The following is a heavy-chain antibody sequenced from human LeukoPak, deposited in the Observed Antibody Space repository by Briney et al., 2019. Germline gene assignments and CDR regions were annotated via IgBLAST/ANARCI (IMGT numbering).Heavy chain of an antibody. Sequence: SETLSLTCTVSGGSISSDYWSWIRQPPGKGLEWIGYIYYSGSTNYNPSLKSRVTISVDTSKNQFSLKLSSVTAADTAVYYCARDVGANSFDYWGQGTLVTVSS. V-gene: IGHV4-59*01. CDR2: IYYSGST. D-gene: IGHD1-26*01. CDR1: GGSISSDY. J-gene: IGHJ4*02. CDR3: ARDVGANSFDY.